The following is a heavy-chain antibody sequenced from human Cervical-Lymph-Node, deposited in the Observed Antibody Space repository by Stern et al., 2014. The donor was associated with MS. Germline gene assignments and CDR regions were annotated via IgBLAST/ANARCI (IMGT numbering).Heavy chain of an antibody. CDR1: GGSFNNYA. CDR2: IIPIFATP. Sequence: QVQLVESGAEVKKPGSSLKVSCKGSGGSFNNYAISWVRQAPGQGLEWMGGIIPIFATPDYAQKFQGRVTITADEPTSTAYMELSSLTSEDTAVYYCARGAVNWSGSPRRYFYYGMDVWGQGTTVTVSS. V-gene: IGHV1-69*01. D-gene: IGHD3-3*01. J-gene: IGHJ6*02. CDR3: ARGAVNWSGSPRRYFYYGMDV.